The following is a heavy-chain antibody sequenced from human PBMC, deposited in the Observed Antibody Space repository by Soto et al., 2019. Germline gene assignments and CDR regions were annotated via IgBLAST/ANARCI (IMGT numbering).Heavy chain of an antibody. CDR2: INHSGST. CDR3: ARGWRVHYYSI. CDR1: GGSFSGYY. Sequence: SETLSLTCAVYGGSFSGYYWSWIRQPPGKGLEWIGEINHSGSTNYNPSLKSRVTISVDTSKNQFSLKLSSVTAADTAVYYCARGWRVHYYSIWGQGTMVTVSS. D-gene: IGHD3-10*01. J-gene: IGHJ3*02. V-gene: IGHV4-34*01.